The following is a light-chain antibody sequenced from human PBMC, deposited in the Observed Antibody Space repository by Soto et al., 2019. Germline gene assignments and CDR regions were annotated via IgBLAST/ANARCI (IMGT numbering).Light chain of an antibody. CDR2: EGS. Sequence: QSVLTQPASVSGSPGQSITISCTETSSDVGNYNLVSWYQQHPGKAPKLMIYEGSKRPSGVSNRFSGSTSGNTASLTISGLQAEDEADYYCCSYAGSSVLFGGGTKLTVL. J-gene: IGLJ2*01. V-gene: IGLV2-23*01. CDR1: SSDVGNYNL. CDR3: CSYAGSSVL.